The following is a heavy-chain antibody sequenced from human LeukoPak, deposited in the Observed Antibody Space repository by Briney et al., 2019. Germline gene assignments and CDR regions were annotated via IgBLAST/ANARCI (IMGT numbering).Heavy chain of an antibody. V-gene: IGHV1-69*05. CDR3: ASSLSGKVVIANYYYYYYMDV. CDR2: IIPIFGTA. J-gene: IGHJ6*03. CDR1: GGTFSSYA. D-gene: IGHD2-21*01. Sequence: PVKVSCKASGGTFSSYAISWVRQAPGQGLEWMGRIIPIFGTANYAQKFQGRVTITTDESTSTAYMELSSLRSEDTAVYYCASSLSGKVVIANYYYYYYMDVWGKGTTVTVSS.